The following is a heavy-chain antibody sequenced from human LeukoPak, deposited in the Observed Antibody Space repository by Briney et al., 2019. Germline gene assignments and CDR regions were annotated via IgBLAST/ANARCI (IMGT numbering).Heavy chain of an antibody. CDR2: IDHSGST. D-gene: IGHD6-19*01. CDR3: ARGVRIAVAAPHLNY. J-gene: IGHJ4*02. CDR1: GGSISTYY. V-gene: IGHV4-34*01. Sequence: SETLSLTCTVSGGSISTYYWNWIRQPPGKGLEWIGEIDHSGSTNYNPSLKSRVTISVDTSKNQFSLNLSSVTAADTAVYFCARGVRIAVAAPHLNYWGQGTLVTVSS.